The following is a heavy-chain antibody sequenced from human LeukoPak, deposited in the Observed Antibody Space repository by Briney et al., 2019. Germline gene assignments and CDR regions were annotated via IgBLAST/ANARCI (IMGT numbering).Heavy chain of an antibody. J-gene: IGHJ4*02. D-gene: IGHD5-24*01. V-gene: IGHV4-39*07. Sequence: SETLSLTCTVSGGSISSSSYYWGWIRQPPGKGLEWIGSIYYSGSTYYNPSLKCRVTISVDTSKNQFSLKLSSVTAADTAVYYCARVERWLQLCDYWGQGTLVTVSS. CDR3: ARVERWLQLCDY. CDR2: IYYSGST. CDR1: GGSISSSSYY.